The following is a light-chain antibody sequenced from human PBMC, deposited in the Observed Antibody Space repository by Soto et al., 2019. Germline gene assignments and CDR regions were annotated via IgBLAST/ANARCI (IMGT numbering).Light chain of an antibody. CDR1: QSVSSSY. CDR3: QQYNNWPLG. V-gene: IGKV3-20*01. CDR2: GAS. Sequence: EIVLTQSPGTLSLSPGEIATLSCRASQSVSSSYLAWYQQKPGQAPRLLIYGASNRATGIPDRFSGSGSGTDFTLTISSLQSEDFAVYYCQQYNNWPLGFGGGTKVDIK. J-gene: IGKJ4*01.